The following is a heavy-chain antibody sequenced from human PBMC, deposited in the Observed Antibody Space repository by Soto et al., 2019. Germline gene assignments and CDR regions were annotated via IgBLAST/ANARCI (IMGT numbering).Heavy chain of an antibody. V-gene: IGHV4-30-2*01. CDR3: ARVDSYYGSGSYSSNWFDP. CDR1: GGSISSGGYS. J-gene: IGHJ5*02. Sequence: PSETLSLTCAVSGGSISSGGYSWSWIRQPPGKGLEWIGYIYHSGSTYYNPSLKSRVTISVDRSKNQFSLKLSSVTAADTAVYYCARVDSYYGSGSYSSNWFDPWGQGTLVTVSS. CDR2: IYHSGST. D-gene: IGHD3-10*01.